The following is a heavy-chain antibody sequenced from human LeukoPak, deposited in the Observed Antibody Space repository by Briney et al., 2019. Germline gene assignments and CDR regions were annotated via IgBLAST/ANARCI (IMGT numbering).Heavy chain of an antibody. V-gene: IGHV3-23*01. CDR2: IRGGGVNT. Sequence: PGGSLRLSCAASGFTFNSYAMTWVRQAPGKGVEWVSAIRGGGVNTYYADSVKGRFTISRHNYKKMLYLQMDSLRAENTAVYYCAKTLCYSGYFSPWGQGTLVTVSS. D-gene: IGHD3-22*01. CDR3: AKTLCYSGYFSP. CDR1: GFTFNSYA. J-gene: IGHJ5*02.